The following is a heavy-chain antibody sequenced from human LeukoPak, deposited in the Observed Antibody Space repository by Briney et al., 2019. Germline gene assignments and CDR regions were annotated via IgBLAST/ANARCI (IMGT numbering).Heavy chain of an antibody. D-gene: IGHD3-10*01. CDR2: ISNSSSYK. J-gene: IGHJ6*03. CDR1: GFTFSSYS. CDR3: ASDAWPSWFGELSTYYYYYMDV. V-gene: IGHV3-21*01. Sequence: GGSLRLSCAASGFTFSSYSMNWVRQAPGKGLEWVSSISNSSSYKYYADSVKGRFTISRDNAKNSLYLQMNSLRAEDTAVYYCASDAWPSWFGELSTYYYYYMDVWGKGTTVTISS.